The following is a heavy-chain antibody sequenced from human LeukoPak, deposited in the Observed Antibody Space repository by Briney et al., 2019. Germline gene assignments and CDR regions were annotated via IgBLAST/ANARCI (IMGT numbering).Heavy chain of an antibody. V-gene: IGHV3-30*04. D-gene: IGHD1-1*01. CDR3: TRRGAATGAFDI. CDR1: GFTFSSFP. Sequence: PGGSLRLSCAASGFTFSSFPMHWVRQAPGKGLEWAAAISYDGNNRYFADSVKGRFTISRDNAKNTLYLRMNSLRDEDTAVYYCTRRGAATGAFDIWGQGTMVTVSS. J-gene: IGHJ3*02. CDR2: ISYDGNNR.